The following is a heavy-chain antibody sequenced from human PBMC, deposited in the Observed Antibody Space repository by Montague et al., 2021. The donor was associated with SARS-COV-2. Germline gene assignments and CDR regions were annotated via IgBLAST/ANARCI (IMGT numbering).Heavy chain of an antibody. D-gene: IGHD3-22*01. V-gene: IGHV4-59*01. CDR2: IYSSGST. Sequence: SETLSLTCTVSGGSISSYYWSWIRQPPGKGLEWIGYIYSSGSTNYNPSLKSRVTISVDTSKNQFSLKLSSVTAADTAVYYCARGGYYDYAFDIWGQGTMVTVSS. J-gene: IGHJ3*02. CDR1: GGSISSYY. CDR3: ARGGYYDYAFDI.